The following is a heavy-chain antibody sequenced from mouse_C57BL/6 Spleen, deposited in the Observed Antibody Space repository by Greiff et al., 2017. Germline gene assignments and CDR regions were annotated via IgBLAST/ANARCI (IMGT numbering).Heavy chain of an antibody. CDR1: GYTFTSYW. CDR3: ARREDIGPLFAY. CDR2: IDPSDSYT. Sequence: QVQLQQPGAELVMPGASVKLSCKASGYTFTSYWMHWVKQRPGQGLEWIGEIDPSDSYTNYNQKFKGKSTLTVDKSSSTAYMQLSSLTSEDSAVYYCARREDIGPLFAYWGQGTLVTVSA. V-gene: IGHV1-69*01. J-gene: IGHJ3*01.